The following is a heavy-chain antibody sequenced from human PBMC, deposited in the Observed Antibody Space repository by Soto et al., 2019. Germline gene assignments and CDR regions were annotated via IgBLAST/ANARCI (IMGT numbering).Heavy chain of an antibody. CDR3: VHRQNWFDP. Sequence: SGPTLVKPTQTLTLTCSFSGFSLSTSGVGVGWFRQPPGKAPEWLTMIYGNDDKYYSPSLKSRITITKDTSKNQVVLTMTDMDPVDTATYYCVHRQNWFDPWGQGTLVTVSS. CDR1: GFSLSTSGVG. V-gene: IGHV2-5*01. J-gene: IGHJ5*02. CDR2: IYGNDDK.